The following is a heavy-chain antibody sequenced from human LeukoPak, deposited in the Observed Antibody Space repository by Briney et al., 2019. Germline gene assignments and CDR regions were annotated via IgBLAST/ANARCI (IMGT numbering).Heavy chain of an antibody. J-gene: IGHJ4*02. CDR1: GYTFTGYY. CDR3: ATEPVGAIYFDY. V-gene: IGHV1-2*02. D-gene: IGHD1-26*01. Sequence: ASVKVSCKASGYTFTGYYMHWVRQAPGQGLEWMGWINPNGGGTNYAQKFQGRVTMTRDTSISTAYMELSRLRSDDTAVYYCATEPVGAIYFDYWGQGTLVTVSS. CDR2: INPNGGGT.